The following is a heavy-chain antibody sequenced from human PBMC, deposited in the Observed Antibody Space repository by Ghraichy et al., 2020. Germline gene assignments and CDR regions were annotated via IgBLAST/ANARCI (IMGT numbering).Heavy chain of an antibody. CDR2: INHSGST. J-gene: IGHJ6*02. Sequence: SETLSLTCAVYGGSFSGYYWSWIRQPPGKGLEWIGEINHSGSTNYNPSHKSRVTISVDTSKNQFSLKLSSVTAADTAVYYCARDGWEDIVVVPAAYYGMDVWGQGTTVTVSS. V-gene: IGHV4-34*01. CDR3: ARDGWEDIVVVPAAYYGMDV. D-gene: IGHD2-2*01. CDR1: GGSFSGYY.